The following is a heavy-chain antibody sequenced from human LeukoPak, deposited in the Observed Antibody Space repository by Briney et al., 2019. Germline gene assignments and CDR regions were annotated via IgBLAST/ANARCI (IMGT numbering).Heavy chain of an antibody. Sequence: ASETLSLTCTVSGGSISSGSYYWSWIRQPAGKGLEWIGRIYTSGSTNYNPSLKSRVTISVDTSKNQFSLKLSSVTAADTAVYYCAAAPSIAARPVRAFDIWGQGTMVTVSS. J-gene: IGHJ3*02. D-gene: IGHD6-6*01. CDR1: GGSISSGSYY. CDR2: IYTSGST. CDR3: AAAPSIAARPVRAFDI. V-gene: IGHV4-61*02.